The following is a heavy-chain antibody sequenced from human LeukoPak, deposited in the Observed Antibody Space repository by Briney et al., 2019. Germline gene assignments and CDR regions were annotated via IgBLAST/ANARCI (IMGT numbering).Heavy chain of an antibody. Sequence: GGSLRLSCAAPGFPFSTYGISWVRQAPGKGLEWVSPITRSGVFAQYADSVWGGFTISRENSKTTVYLQMNSRRVEKTALYYCTKRITATAPFDSWGQGALVSVSS. V-gene: IGHV3-23*01. CDR2: ITRSGVFA. CDR3: TKRITATAPFDS. J-gene: IGHJ4*02. CDR1: GFPFSTYG. D-gene: IGHD4-17*01.